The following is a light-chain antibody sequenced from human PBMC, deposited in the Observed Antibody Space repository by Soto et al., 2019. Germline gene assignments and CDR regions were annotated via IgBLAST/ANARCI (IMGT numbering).Light chain of an antibody. Sequence: ERVMTQSPATLSVSPGERVTISCSASQSVASSVAWYQQTPGQAPRLIIYGASSRATDIPDRFSGSGSGTDFTLTISRLEPEDFAVYYCQQFGSSPPITFGQGTQLEIK. CDR2: GAS. CDR3: QQFGSSPPIT. V-gene: IGKV3-20*01. CDR1: QSVASSV. J-gene: IGKJ5*01.